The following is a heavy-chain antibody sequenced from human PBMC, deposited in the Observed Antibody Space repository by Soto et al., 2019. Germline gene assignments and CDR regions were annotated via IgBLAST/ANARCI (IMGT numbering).Heavy chain of an antibody. V-gene: IGHV3-33*01. Sequence: QVQLVESGGGVVQPGRSLRLSCAASGFSFSSYGMHWVRQAPGKGLEWVAVIWHDGSSETYADSVKGRFTISRDNSKNTLYLQMNSLRAEDTAVYYCASRPNIRTTNYYYGMDVWGQGTTVTVS. J-gene: IGHJ6*02. D-gene: IGHD1-7*01. CDR2: IWHDGSSE. CDR3: ASRPNIRTTNYYYGMDV. CDR1: GFSFSSYG.